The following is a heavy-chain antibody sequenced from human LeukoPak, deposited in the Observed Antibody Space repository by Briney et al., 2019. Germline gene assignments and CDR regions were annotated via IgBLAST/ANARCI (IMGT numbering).Heavy chain of an antibody. J-gene: IGHJ4*02. CDR1: GFTFSSHA. V-gene: IGHV3-21*01. CDR3: ARSYDFWSGYYDY. D-gene: IGHD3-3*01. CDR2: ISSSSSYI. Sequence: GGSLRLSCAASGFTFSSHAMHWVRQAPGKGLEWVSSISSSSSYIYYADSVKGRFTISRDNAKNSLYLQMNSLRAEDTAVYYCARSYDFWSGYYDYWGQGTLVTVSS.